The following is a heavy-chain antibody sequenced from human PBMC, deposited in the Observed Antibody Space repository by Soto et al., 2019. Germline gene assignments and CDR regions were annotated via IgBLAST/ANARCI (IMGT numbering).Heavy chain of an antibody. V-gene: IGHV4-39*01. CDR3: ARHRPLITMVRGVTGWFDP. CDR1: GGSISSSSYY. D-gene: IGHD3-10*01. CDR2: IYYSGST. J-gene: IGHJ5*02. Sequence: SETLSLTCTVSGGSISSSSYYWGWIRQPPGKGLEWIGSIYYSGSTYYNPSLKSRVTISVDTSKNQFSLKLSSVTAADTAVYYCARHRPLITMVRGVTGWFDPWSQGTLVTVSS.